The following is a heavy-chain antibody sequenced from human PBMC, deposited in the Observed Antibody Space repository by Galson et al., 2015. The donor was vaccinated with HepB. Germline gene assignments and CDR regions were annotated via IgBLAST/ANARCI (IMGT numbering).Heavy chain of an antibody. CDR2: IIPIFGTA. J-gene: IGHJ4*02. V-gene: IGHV1-69*13. CDR3: AREGDSSGWYGAVNFDY. D-gene: IGHD6-19*01. CDR1: GGTFSSYA. Sequence: SVKVSCKASGGTFSSYAISWVRQAPGQGLEWMGGIIPIFGTANYAQKFQGRVTITADESTSTAYMELSSLRSEDTAVYYCAREGDSSGWYGAVNFDYWGQGTLVTVSS.